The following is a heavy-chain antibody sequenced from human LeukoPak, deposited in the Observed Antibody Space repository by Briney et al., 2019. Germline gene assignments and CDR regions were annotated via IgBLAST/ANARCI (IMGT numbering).Heavy chain of an antibody. CDR1: GFTFGSYG. CDR3: ARDHYGYLDY. CDR2: IRYDGSNK. D-gene: IGHD3-10*01. J-gene: IGHJ4*02. Sequence: GGSLRLSCAASGFTFGSYGMHWVRQAPGKGLEWVAFIRYDGSNKYYADSVKGRFTISRDNAKNSLYLQMSGLRFEDTAVYYCARDHYGYLDYWGQGTLVTVSS. V-gene: IGHV3-30*02.